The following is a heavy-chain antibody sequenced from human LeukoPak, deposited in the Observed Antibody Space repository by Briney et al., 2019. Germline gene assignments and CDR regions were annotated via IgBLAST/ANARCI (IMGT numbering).Heavy chain of an antibody. Sequence: GGSLRLSCAASGFTFSSYGMHWVRQAPGKGLEWVAVIWYDGSNKYYADSVKGRFTISRDNAKNSLYLRMNSLRAEDTAVYYCARGSDLKYFQYWGQGTLVTVSS. CDR3: ARGSDLKYFQY. V-gene: IGHV3-33*01. CDR2: IWYDGSNK. J-gene: IGHJ1*01. CDR1: GFTFSSYG.